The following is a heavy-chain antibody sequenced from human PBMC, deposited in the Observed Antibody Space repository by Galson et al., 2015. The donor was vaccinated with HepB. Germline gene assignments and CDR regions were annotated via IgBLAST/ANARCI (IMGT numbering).Heavy chain of an antibody. D-gene: IGHD1/OR15-1a*01. CDR2: INPNSGGT. Sequence: SVKVSCKASGYTFTGYYMHWVRQAPGQGLEWMGWINPNSGGTNYAQKFQGRVTMTRDTSISTAYMELSRLRSDDTAVYYCARARGRTGTARLDFDYWGQGTLVTVSS. CDR3: ARARGRTGTARLDFDY. J-gene: IGHJ4*02. CDR1: GYTFTGYY. V-gene: IGHV1-2*02.